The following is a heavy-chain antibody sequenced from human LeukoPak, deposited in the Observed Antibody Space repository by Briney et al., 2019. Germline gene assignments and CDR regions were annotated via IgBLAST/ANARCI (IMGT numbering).Heavy chain of an antibody. Sequence: PSETLSLTCSVSGYSISSAYYWGWIRQPPGKGLEWIGTIYHSGRTYYNPSLESRVTISLDTSRNQFSLKLNSVTAADTAVYYCAKSNGYGLVDIWGQGTMVTVSS. J-gene: IGHJ3*02. D-gene: IGHD3-10*01. CDR2: IYHSGRT. CDR3: AKSNGYGLVDI. V-gene: IGHV4-38-2*02. CDR1: GYSISSAYY.